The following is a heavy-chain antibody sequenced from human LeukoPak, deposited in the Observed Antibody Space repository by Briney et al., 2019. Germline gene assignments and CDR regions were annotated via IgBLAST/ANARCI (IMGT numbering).Heavy chain of an antibody. V-gene: IGHV1-2*02. CDR3: ASDSSSWYGYNYFDY. J-gene: IGHJ4*02. CDR1: GYTFTGYY. D-gene: IGHD6-13*01. CDR2: INPNSGGT. Sequence: GSVKVSCKASGYTFTGYYMHWVRQAPGQGLEWMGWINPNSGGTNYAQKFQGRVTMTRDTSISTAYMELSRLRSDDTAVYYCASDSSSWYGYNYFDYWGQGTLVTVSS.